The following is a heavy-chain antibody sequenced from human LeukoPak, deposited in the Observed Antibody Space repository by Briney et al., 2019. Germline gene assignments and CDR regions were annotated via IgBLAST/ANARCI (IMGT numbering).Heavy chain of an antibody. CDR3: AKVPSDVTMMVVVADCYFDY. CDR2: ISGSGGRT. J-gene: IGHJ4*02. CDR1: GFTFSSYA. D-gene: IGHD3-22*01. Sequence: GGSLRLSCAASGFTFSSYAMSWVRQAPGKGLEWVSSISGSGGRTHYADSVKGRFTISRDNSKNTLYLQMNSLRAEDTAVYYCAKVPSDVTMMVVVADCYFDYWGQGTLVTVSS. V-gene: IGHV3-23*01.